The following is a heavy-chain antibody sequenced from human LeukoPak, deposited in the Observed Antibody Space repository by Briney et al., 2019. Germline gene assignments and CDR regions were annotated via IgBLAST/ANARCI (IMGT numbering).Heavy chain of an antibody. D-gene: IGHD5-24*01. CDR1: GYTFSRYY. CDR3: ARRVEMATVNPLEY. CDR2: INPRDGSI. V-gene: IGHV1-46*01. J-gene: IGHJ4*02. Sequence: ASVKVSCKASGYTFSRYYIHRVRQAPGQGREWMGIINPRDGSITYAQKFKGRVTMTRDTSTSTVYMDLSSLRSDDTAVYYCARRVEMATVNPLEYWGQGTLLTVSS.